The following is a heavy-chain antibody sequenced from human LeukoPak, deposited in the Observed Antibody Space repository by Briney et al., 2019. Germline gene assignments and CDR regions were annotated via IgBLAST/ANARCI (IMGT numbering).Heavy chain of an antibody. CDR2: IYTSGNT. CDR1: GGSISSYY. V-gene: IGHV4-4*07. J-gene: IGHJ4*02. Sequence: SETLSLTCTVSGGSISSYYWSWVRQPAGKGLEWIGRIYTSGNTNYNPSLKGRVTMTVDTSKNQFSLNLNSVTAADTAVYFCARDEGSAYPFDYWGQGTLVTVSS. CDR3: ARDEGSAYPFDY. D-gene: IGHD3-22*01.